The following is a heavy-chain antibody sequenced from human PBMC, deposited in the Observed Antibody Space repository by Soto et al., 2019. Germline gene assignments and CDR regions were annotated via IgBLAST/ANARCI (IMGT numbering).Heavy chain of an antibody. V-gene: IGHV3-66*01. CDR2: IYSGGST. Sequence: EVQLVESGGGLVQPGGSLRLSCAASGFTVSSNYMSWVRQAPGKGLEWVSVIYSGGSTHYADSVKGRFTISRDNSKNTLYLQMNSLRAEDTAVYYCARSDTAMDAFYMDVWGKGTTVTVSS. CDR1: GFTVSSNY. D-gene: IGHD5-18*01. CDR3: ARSDTAMDAFYMDV. J-gene: IGHJ6*03.